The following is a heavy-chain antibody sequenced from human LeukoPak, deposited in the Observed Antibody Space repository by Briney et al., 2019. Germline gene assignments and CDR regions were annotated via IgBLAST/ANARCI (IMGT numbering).Heavy chain of an antibody. D-gene: IGHD3-22*01. V-gene: IGHV3-30*18. Sequence: GRSLRLSCAASGFTFSSYGMHWVRQAPGKGLEWVAVISYDGSNKYYADSVKGRFTISRHNSKNTLYLQMNSLRAEDTAVYYCAKDCENCNPYYYDSSGCLDYWGQGTLVTVSS. CDR1: GFTFSSYG. CDR3: AKDCENCNPYYYDSSGCLDY. J-gene: IGHJ4*02. CDR2: ISYDGSNK.